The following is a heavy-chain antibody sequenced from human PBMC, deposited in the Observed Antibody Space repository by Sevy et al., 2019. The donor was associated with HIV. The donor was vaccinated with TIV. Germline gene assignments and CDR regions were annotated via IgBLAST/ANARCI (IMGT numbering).Heavy chain of an antibody. D-gene: IGHD3-9*01. CDR1: GFTFSSYA. Sequence: GGSLRLSCAASGFTFSSYAMHWVRQAPGKGLERVAVISYDGSNKYYADSVKGRFTISRDNSKNTLYLQMNSLIAEDTAVYYCARPLGSGDWLLHHPDAFDIWGQGTMVTVSS. CDR2: ISYDGSNK. V-gene: IGHV3-30-3*01. J-gene: IGHJ3*02. CDR3: ARPLGSGDWLLHHPDAFDI.